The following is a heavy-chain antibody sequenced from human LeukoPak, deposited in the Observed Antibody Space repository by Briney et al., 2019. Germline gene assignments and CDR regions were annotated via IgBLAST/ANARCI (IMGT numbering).Heavy chain of an antibody. J-gene: IGHJ3*02. V-gene: IGHV3-48*04. Sequence: GGSLRLSCAASGFTFSSYSMNWVRQAPGKGLEWVSYISSSSSTIYYAGSVKGRFTISRDSAKNSLYLQMNSLRAEDTAVYYCARLSNDAFDIWGQGTMVTVSS. CDR3: ARLSNDAFDI. D-gene: IGHD3-16*02. CDR1: GFTFSSYS. CDR2: ISSSSSTI.